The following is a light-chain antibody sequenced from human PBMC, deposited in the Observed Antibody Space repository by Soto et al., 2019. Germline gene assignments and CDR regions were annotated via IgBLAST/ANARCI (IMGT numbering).Light chain of an antibody. CDR1: QSVGSN. CDR3: QQSNNWPYT. J-gene: IGKJ2*01. CDR2: DAS. V-gene: IGKV3-15*01. Sequence: EIVLTHSPATLSVSPGERATLSCMASQSVGSNLAWYQQRPGQPPRLLIYDASIMATDIPARFSGGGSGTEFTLTLSSLQSEDFAVYYCQQSNNWPYTFGQGTKLQIK.